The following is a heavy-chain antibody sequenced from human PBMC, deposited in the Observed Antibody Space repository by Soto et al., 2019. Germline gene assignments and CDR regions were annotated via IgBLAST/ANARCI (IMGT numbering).Heavy chain of an antibody. Sequence: QVQLVESGGGVVQPGRSLRLSCAASGFTFSSYAMHWVRQAPGKGLEWVAVISYDGSNKYYADSVKGRFTISRDNSKNTLYLQMNSLRAEDTAVYYCARDLGSIDYWGPGTLVTVSS. CDR3: ARDLGSIDY. D-gene: IGHD3-10*01. J-gene: IGHJ4*02. CDR1: GFTFSSYA. V-gene: IGHV3-30-3*01. CDR2: ISYDGSNK.